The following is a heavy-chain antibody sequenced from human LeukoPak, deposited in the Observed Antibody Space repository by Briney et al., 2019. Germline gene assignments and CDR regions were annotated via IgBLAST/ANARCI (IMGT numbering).Heavy chain of an antibody. J-gene: IGHJ3*01. V-gene: IGHV4-59*11. CDR2: VSYTGRT. CDR1: GGSLSGHY. CDR3: ARLLDNDISGDPDTFDV. Sequence: SETLSLTCTVSGGSLSGHYWSWIRQPPGKRLEWIGDVSYTGRTKYNPSLQSRVTISIDTSKSQFSLKLTSVTSADTAVYSCARLLDNDISGDPDTFDVWGQGTTVIVSS. D-gene: IGHD3-22*01.